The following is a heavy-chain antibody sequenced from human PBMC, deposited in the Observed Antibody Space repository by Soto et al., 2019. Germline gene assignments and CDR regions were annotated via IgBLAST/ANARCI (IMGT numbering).Heavy chain of an antibody. J-gene: IGHJ4*02. V-gene: IGHV3-30*04. Sequence: GGSLRLSCVGSGFTFISDALHWVRQAPGKGLEWVAVVSSDGNHAYYPDHVKGRFTISRDNSQSTVYLQMKSLKPEDTATYYCARDSAYSTASTHFDHWGQGTLVTVSS. D-gene: IGHD2-2*01. CDR2: VSSDGNHA. CDR1: GFTFISDA. CDR3: ARDSAYSTASTHFDH.